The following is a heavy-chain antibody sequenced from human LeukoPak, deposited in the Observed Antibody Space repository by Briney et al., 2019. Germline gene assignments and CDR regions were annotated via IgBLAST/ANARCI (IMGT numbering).Heavy chain of an antibody. Sequence: SETLSLTCAVYGGSFSGYYWSWIRQPPGKGLEWIGEINHSGSTNYNPSLKSRVTISVDTSKNQFSLKLSSVTAADTAVYYCAGRGSWFGKFDPWGQGTLVTVSS. CDR3: AGRGSWFGKFDP. CDR1: GGSFSGYY. D-gene: IGHD3-10*01. V-gene: IGHV4-34*01. CDR2: INHSGST. J-gene: IGHJ5*02.